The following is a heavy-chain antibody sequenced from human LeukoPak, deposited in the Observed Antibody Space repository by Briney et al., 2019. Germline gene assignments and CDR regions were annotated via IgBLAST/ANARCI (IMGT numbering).Heavy chain of an antibody. Sequence: GESLKISWKVSGYSFTSYSIGWVRQVLGKGLDWMGIIYPGGTDPRYSPSFQGQVTISAEKSISTAYLQWSSLKASDTAMYYCARLLGSSWYLDYWGQGTLVTVSS. CDR3: ARLLGSSWYLDY. CDR1: GYSFTSYS. V-gene: IGHV5-51*01. J-gene: IGHJ4*02. D-gene: IGHD6-13*01. CDR2: IYPGGTDP.